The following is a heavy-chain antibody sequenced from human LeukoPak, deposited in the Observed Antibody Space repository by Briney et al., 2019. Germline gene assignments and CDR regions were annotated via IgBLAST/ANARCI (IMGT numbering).Heavy chain of an antibody. J-gene: IGHJ5*02. CDR2: MNPNRGNT. Sequence: GASVKVSCKASGYTFTSYDIHWVRQATGQGLEWMGWMNPNRGNTGYAQKFQGRVTMTRNTSISTDYMELSSLRSEDTAVYYCVIDSSSWYNYFDPWGQGTLVTVSS. D-gene: IGHD6-13*01. CDR3: VIDSSSWYNYFDP. V-gene: IGHV1-8*01. CDR1: GYTFTSYD.